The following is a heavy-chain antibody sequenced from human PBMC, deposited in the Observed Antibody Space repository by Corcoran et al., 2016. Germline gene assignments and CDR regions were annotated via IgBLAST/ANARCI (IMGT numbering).Heavy chain of an antibody. CDR1: GYTFTSYG. CDR2: ISAYNGNT. J-gene: IGHJ6*02. V-gene: IGHV1-18*01. Sequence: QVQLVQSGAEVKKPGASVKVSCKASGYTFTSYGISWVRQAPGQGLEWMGWISAYNGNTNYAQKLQGRVTMTTDTSTSTAYMELRSLRSDDTAVYYCARVRDYYDSSCYYYYYGMDFWGQGTTVTVSS. CDR3: ARVRDYYDSSCYYYYYGMDF. D-gene: IGHD3-22*01.